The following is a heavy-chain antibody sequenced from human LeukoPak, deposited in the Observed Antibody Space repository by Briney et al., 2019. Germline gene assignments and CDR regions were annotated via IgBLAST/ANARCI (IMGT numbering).Heavy chain of an antibody. CDR1: GFTVSSNY. D-gene: IGHD1-26*01. CDR2: IYSGGST. Sequence: PGGSLRLSCAASGFTVSSNYMSWVRQAPGKGLEWVSVIYSGGSTYYADSVKGRFTISRDNSKNTLYLQMNSLRAEDTAVYYCAKGVGATATYYYYYMDVWGKGTTVTVSS. J-gene: IGHJ6*03. CDR3: AKGVGATATYYYYYMDV. V-gene: IGHV3-53*01.